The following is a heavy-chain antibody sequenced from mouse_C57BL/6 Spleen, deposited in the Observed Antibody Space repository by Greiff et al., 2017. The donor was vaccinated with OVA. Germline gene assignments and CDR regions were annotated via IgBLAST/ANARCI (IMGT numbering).Heavy chain of an antibody. Sequence: EVKLMESGGGLVKPGGSLKLSCAASGFTFSSYAMSWVRQTPEKRLEWVATISDGGSYTYYPDNVKGRFTISRDNAKNNLYLQMSHLKSEDTAMYYCARAPSYGSSWFAYWGQGTLVTVSA. D-gene: IGHD1-1*01. CDR1: GFTFSSYA. CDR3: ARAPSYGSSWFAY. V-gene: IGHV5-4*03. CDR2: ISDGGSYT. J-gene: IGHJ3*01.